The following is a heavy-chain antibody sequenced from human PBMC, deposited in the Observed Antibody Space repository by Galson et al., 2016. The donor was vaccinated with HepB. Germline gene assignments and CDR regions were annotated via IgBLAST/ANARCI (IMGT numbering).Heavy chain of an antibody. Sequence: SLRLSCAASGFTFSDYAMSWVRQTPGQGLEWTSYISRSGSTIYYADSVKGRFTISRDDVKNSLFLQMNSLRDEDTAVYYCVRDIDYWGQGALVTVSS. CDR2: ISRSGSTI. CDR1: GFTFSDYA. CDR3: VRDIDY. J-gene: IGHJ4*02. V-gene: IGHV3-48*02.